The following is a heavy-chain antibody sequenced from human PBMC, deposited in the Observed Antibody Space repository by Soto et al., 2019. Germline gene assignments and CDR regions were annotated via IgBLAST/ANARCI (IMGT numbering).Heavy chain of an antibody. D-gene: IGHD3-22*01. CDR3: ARDRACGYPYCFDF. CDR1: GFNFSDYY. V-gene: IGHV3-11*05. CDR2: ISTYSSYT. J-gene: IGHJ4*02. Sequence: GGSLRLSCTASGFNFSDYYMSWIRQAPGKGLEWLSYISTYSSYTNYADSVKGRFTISRDNANNSLFLQLDSLRVEERGGYYCARDRACGYPYCFDFWGQGPLVTVSS.